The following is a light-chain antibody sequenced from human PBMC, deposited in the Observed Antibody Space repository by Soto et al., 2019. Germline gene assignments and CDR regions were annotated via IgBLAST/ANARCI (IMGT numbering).Light chain of an antibody. CDR3: SSYTSSSLYV. Sequence: QSVLTQPASVSGSPGQSITISCTGTSSDVGGYDYVSWYQHHPGKVPKLMIYDVSNRPSGVSNRFSGSKSGNTASPTISGLQAEDEADYYCSSYTSSSLYVFGTGTKVTVL. CDR2: DVS. V-gene: IGLV2-14*03. J-gene: IGLJ1*01. CDR1: SSDVGGYDY.